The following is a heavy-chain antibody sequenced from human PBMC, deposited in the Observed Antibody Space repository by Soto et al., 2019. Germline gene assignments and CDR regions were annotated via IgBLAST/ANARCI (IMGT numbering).Heavy chain of an antibody. V-gene: IGHV3-9*01. CDR1: GFTFDDYA. CDR2: ISWNSGSI. CDR3: AKAAGYSSSWAHYYYGMDV. Sequence: GGSLRLSCAASGFTFDDYAMHWVRQAPGKGLEWVSGISWNSGSIGYADSVKGRFTISRDNAKNSLYLQMNSLRAEDTALYYCAKAAGYSSSWAHYYYGMDVWGQGTTVTVSS. J-gene: IGHJ6*02. D-gene: IGHD6-13*01.